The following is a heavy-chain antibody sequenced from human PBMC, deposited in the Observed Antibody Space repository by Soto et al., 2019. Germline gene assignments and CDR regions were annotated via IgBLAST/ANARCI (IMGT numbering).Heavy chain of an antibody. CDR1: GYDFNTNW. V-gene: IGHV5-51*01. CDR2: MYPGDSDT. Sequence: GESLKISCRGSGYDFNTNWFGWVRQLPGKGLEWVGIMYPGDSDTRYNPSLQGHVTLSADVAVSTAFLQWRSLKTSDTGMYFCARLPRDCNKTSCYYADHWGHGTQVTVSS. D-gene: IGHD2-2*01. J-gene: IGHJ4*01. CDR3: ARLPRDCNKTSCYYADH.